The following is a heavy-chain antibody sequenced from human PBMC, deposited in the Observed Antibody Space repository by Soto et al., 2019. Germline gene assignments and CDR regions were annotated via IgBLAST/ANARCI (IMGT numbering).Heavy chain of an antibody. CDR2: INAGNGNT. CDR3: ARRVYYGDYFWFDP. CDR1: GYTFTSYA. Sequence: ASVKVSCKASGYTFTSYAMHWVPQAPGQRLEWMGWINAGNGNTKYSQKFQGRVTITRDTSASTAYMELSNLRSEDTAVYYCARRVYYGDYFWFDPWGQGTLVTVSS. V-gene: IGHV1-3*01. J-gene: IGHJ5*02. D-gene: IGHD4-17*01.